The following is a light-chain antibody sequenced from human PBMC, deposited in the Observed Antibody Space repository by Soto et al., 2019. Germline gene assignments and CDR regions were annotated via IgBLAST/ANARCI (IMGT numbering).Light chain of an antibody. J-gene: IGKJ1*01. Sequence: EIVMTQSPATLSVSPGETATLSCRASQSVSSKLAWYQQKPGQAPRLLIYGASTRATGIPARFSGSGSGTEFTLTISSLQSEDFAVYYCQQHNNWLRTFGQGTKVEIK. CDR3: QQHNNWLRT. V-gene: IGKV3-15*01. CDR2: GAS. CDR1: QSVSSK.